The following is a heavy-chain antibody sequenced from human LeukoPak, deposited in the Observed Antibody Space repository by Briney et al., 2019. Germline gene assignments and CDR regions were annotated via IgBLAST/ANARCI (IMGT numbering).Heavy chain of an antibody. J-gene: IGHJ4*02. CDR1: GFTFSSYW. CDR3: ARANPPYYYGSGSYDY. D-gene: IGHD3-10*01. CDR2: IKQDGSEK. V-gene: IGHV3-7*01. Sequence: GRSLRLSCAASGFTFSSYWMSWVRQAPGKGLEWVANIKQDGSEKYYVDSVKGRFTISRDNAKNSLYLQMNSLRAEDTAVYYCARANPPYYYGSGSYDYWGQGTLVTVSS.